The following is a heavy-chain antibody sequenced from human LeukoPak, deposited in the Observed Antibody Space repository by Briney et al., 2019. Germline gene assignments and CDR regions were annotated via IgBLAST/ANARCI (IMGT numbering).Heavy chain of an antibody. CDR2: ISGSGGST. D-gene: IGHD5-12*01. CDR1: GFTFSSYA. CDR3: MRNVATIRSEDY. J-gene: IGHJ4*02. V-gene: IGHV3-23*01. Sequence: GGSLRLSCAASGFTFSSYAMSWVRQAPGKGLEWVSAISGSGGSTYYADSVKGRFTISRDNSKNTLYLQMNSLRAEDTAVYYCMRNVATIRSEDYWGQGTLVTVSS.